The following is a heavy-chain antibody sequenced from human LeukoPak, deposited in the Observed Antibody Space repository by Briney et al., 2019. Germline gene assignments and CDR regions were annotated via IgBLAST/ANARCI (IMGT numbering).Heavy chain of an antibody. J-gene: IGHJ4*02. Sequence: SVKVSCKASGYTFSSYAFSWVRQAPGQGLEWMGRIIPILATGVYAQKVQDRLTITADPSTSTAYMELSSLRSDDTAVYYCARDRRAAGGFFSPEYWGQGTQVTVSS. CDR3: ARDRRAAGGFFSPEY. CDR2: IIPILATG. D-gene: IGHD6-13*01. CDR1: GYTFSSYA. V-gene: IGHV1-69*11.